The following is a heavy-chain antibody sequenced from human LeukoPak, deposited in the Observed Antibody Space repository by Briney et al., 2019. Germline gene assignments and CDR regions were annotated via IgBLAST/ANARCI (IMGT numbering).Heavy chain of an antibody. CDR2: IWYDGSNK. CDR3: AMSLMVRGTCDY. CDR1: GFTFSSYG. Sequence: PGGSLRLSCAASGFTFSSYGMHWVRQAPGKGLEWVAVIWYDGSNKYYADSVKGRFTISRDNSKNTLYLQMNSLRAEDTAVYYCAMSLMVRGTCDYWGQGTLVTVSS. V-gene: IGHV3-30*02. J-gene: IGHJ4*02. D-gene: IGHD3-10*01.